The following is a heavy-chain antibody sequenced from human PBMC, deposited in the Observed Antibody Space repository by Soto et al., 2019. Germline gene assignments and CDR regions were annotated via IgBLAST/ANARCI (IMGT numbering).Heavy chain of an antibody. V-gene: IGHV1-18*01. CDR3: ARGRYGDY. D-gene: IGHD1-1*01. Sequence: QVHLVQSGAEVKKPGASVKVSCKGSGYGFTTYGITWVRQAPGQGLEWMAWISAHNGNTNYAQKLQGRVTVTRDTSTSTAYMELRRRRSDATAVYYCARGRYGDYWGQGALVTVSS. CDR2: ISAHNGNT. CDR1: GYGFTTYG. J-gene: IGHJ4*02.